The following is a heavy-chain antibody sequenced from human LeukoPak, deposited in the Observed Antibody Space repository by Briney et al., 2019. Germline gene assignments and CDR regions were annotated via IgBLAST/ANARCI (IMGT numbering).Heavy chain of an antibody. J-gene: IGHJ4*02. CDR1: GFTFSNAW. CDR2: ISFDGSNK. D-gene: IGHD3-10*01. Sequence: GGSLRLSCAASGFTFSNAWMSWVRQAPGKGLEWVAVISFDGSNKYYADSVKGRFTISRDNSKNTLYLQMNSLRAEDTAVYYCARCYYGSGSLFDYWGQGTLVTVSS. CDR3: ARCYYGSGSLFDY. V-gene: IGHV3-30*03.